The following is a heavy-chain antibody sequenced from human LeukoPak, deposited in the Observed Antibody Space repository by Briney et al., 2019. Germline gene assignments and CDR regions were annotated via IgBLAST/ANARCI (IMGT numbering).Heavy chain of an antibody. V-gene: IGHV3-21*01. CDR3: AREEEYSSSSPDY. Sequence: GGSLRLSCAASGFTFSSYSMNWVRQAPGKGLEWVSSISSSSSNIYYADSVQGRFTISRDNAKNSLTLQMNSLRAEDTAVYYCAREEEYSSSSPDYWGQGTLVTVSS. D-gene: IGHD6-6*01. CDR2: ISSSSSNI. CDR1: GFTFSSYS. J-gene: IGHJ4*02.